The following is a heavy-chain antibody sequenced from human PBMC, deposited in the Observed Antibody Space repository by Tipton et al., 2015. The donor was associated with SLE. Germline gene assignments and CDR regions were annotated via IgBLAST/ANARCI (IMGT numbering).Heavy chain of an antibody. V-gene: IGHV4-4*09. CDR3: ARGSHYYYDYGMDV. Sequence: TLSLTCTVSGGSITAYYWSCIRQSPGKGLEWIGYIYTSGSTNYNPSLKSRVTISVDTSKNHFSLKLGSVTAADTAVYYCARGSHYYYDYGMDVWGQGATVTVSS. J-gene: IGHJ6*02. CDR2: IYTSGST. CDR1: GGSITAYY.